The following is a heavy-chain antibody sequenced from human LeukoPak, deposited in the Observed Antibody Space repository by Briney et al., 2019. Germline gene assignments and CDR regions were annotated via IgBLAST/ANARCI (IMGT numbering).Heavy chain of an antibody. V-gene: IGHV1-46*01. D-gene: IGHD5-18*01. Sequence: ASVKVSCKASGYTFTSYYMHWVRQAPGQGLEWMGIINPSGGSTSYAQKFQGRVTMTRDMSTSTVYMELSSLRSEDTAVYYCASQPVDTAMEYYYYYMDVWGKGTTVTVSS. J-gene: IGHJ6*03. CDR3: ASQPVDTAMEYYYYYMDV. CDR2: INPSGGST. CDR1: GYTFTSYY.